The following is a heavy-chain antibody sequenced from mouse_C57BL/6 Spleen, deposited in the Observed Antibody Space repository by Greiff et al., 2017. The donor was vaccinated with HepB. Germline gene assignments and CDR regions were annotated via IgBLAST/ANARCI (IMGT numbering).Heavy chain of an antibody. V-gene: IGHV5-17*01. CDR3: ARPGYYGSVGCFDV. J-gene: IGHJ1*03. CDR1: GFTFSDYG. D-gene: IGHD1-1*01. Sequence: EVQRVESGGGLVKPGGSLKLSCAASGFTFSDYGMHWVRQAPEKGLEWVAYISSGSSTIYYADTVKGRFTISRDNAKNTLFLQMTSLRSEDTAMYYCARPGYYGSVGCFDVWGTGTTVTVSS. CDR2: ISSGSSTI.